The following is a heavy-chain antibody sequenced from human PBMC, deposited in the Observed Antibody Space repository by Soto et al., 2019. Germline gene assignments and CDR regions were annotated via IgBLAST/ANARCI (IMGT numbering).Heavy chain of an antibody. Sequence: QVQLVESGGGVVQPGRSLRLSCAASGFTFSSYGMHWVRQAPGKGLEWVAVLSYDGSNKFYADSVKGRFTISRDNYKNALYLLMNRLRAEDTAEYYCAKGGGRCMDVWGQGTTVTVSS. V-gene: IGHV3-30*18. D-gene: IGHD2-15*01. CDR3: AKGGGRCMDV. J-gene: IGHJ6*02. CDR1: GFTFSSYG. CDR2: LSYDGSNK.